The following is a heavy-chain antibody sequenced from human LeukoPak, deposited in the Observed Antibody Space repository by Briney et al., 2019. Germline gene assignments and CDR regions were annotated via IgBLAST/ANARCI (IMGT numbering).Heavy chain of an antibody. CDR3: ARDPIYYGSGSYGWFDP. Sequence: PGGSLRLSCAASGFTFSSYSMNWVRQAPGKGLEWVSSISSSSSYIYYADSVKGRFTISRDNAKNSLYLQMNSLRAEDTAVYYCARDPIYYGSGSYGWFDPWGQGTLVTVSS. J-gene: IGHJ5*02. CDR2: ISSSSSYI. CDR1: GFTFSSYS. V-gene: IGHV3-21*04. D-gene: IGHD3-10*01.